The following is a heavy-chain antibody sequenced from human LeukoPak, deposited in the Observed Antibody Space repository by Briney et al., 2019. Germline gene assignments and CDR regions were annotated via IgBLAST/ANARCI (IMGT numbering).Heavy chain of an antibody. D-gene: IGHD5-24*01. V-gene: IGHV3-30*04. Sequence: GGSLRLSCAASGFTFSSYAMHWVRQAPGKGLEWVAVISYDGSNKYYADSVKGRFTISRDNSKNTLYLQMNSLRAEDTAVYYCARFGRDGYSIFDYWGQGTLVTVSS. CDR1: GFTFSSYA. CDR3: ARFGRDGYSIFDY. CDR2: ISYDGSNK. J-gene: IGHJ4*02.